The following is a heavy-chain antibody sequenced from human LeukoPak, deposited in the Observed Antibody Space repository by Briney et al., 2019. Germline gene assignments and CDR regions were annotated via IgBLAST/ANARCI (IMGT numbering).Heavy chain of an antibody. CDR2: INGDGSST. J-gene: IGHJ4*02. V-gene: IGHV3-74*01. Sequence: PGGSLRLSCAASGFTFSSYWMHWVRQAPGKGLVWVSRINGDGSSTNYAGSVKGRFTISRDNAKNTLYLQINSLRADDTAVYYCTRGFWGWEVDYWGQGTLATVSS. CDR3: TRGFWGWEVDY. D-gene: IGHD3-16*01. CDR1: GFTFSSYW.